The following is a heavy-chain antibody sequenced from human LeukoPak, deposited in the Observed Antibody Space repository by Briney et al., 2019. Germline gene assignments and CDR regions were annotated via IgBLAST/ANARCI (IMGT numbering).Heavy chain of an antibody. Sequence: GGSLRLSCAASGFTFSSYATIWVRQAPGKGREWVSAISGSSDNTCYADSEKGLFTIYRDNSKNTLYLQMNSLRAEDTAVYYCARSEVDIVATVCFDYWGQGTLVTVSS. J-gene: IGHJ4*02. CDR1: GFTFSSYA. D-gene: IGHD5-12*01. CDR2: ISGSSDNT. CDR3: ARSEVDIVATVCFDY. V-gene: IGHV3-23*01.